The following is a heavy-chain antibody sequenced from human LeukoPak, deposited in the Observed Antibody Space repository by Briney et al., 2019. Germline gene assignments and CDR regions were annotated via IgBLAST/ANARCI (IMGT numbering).Heavy chain of an antibody. CDR2: IAYDGKNK. D-gene: IGHD1-26*01. J-gene: IGHJ4*02. V-gene: IGHV3-30*18. CDR3: AKDETRTTREPGGPFDY. Sequence: PGGSLRLSCAASGFTFSNYGMHWVRQAPGKGLEWVAVIAYDGKNKYYADAVKGRFTISRDNSKNTVNLQMNSLRSEDTAMYFCAKDETRTTREPGGPFDYWGQGILVTVSS. CDR1: GFTFSNYG.